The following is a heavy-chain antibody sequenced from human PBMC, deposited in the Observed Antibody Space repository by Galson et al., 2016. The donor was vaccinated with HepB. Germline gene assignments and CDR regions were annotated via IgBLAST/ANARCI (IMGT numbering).Heavy chain of an antibody. CDR1: GFSFNNYA. J-gene: IGHJ6*02. CDR3: ARETVDTVMYYYDGMDV. Sequence: SLRLSCAVSGFSFNNYAFHWVRQAPGKGLEWVAVISNAGNNKYYADSVKGRFTISRDDSKNTLYLQMNSLRAEDTAVYYCARETVDTVMYYYDGMDVWGQGTTVTVSS. D-gene: IGHD5-18*01. CDR2: ISNAGNNK. V-gene: IGHV3-30*04.